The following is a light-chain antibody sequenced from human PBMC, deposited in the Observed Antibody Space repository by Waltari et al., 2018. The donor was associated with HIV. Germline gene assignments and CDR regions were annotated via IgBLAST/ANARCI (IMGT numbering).Light chain of an antibody. CDR1: SSTIGANF. V-gene: IGLV1-47*01. J-gene: IGLJ2*01. CDR2: RND. CDR3: ATWEDRLSAWL. Sequence: QSQLTQPPSISGAPGQRVAISCSGTSSTIGANFVYWYQQFPGMAPRLLIYRNDQRPSGIPDRVASSKSGTAASLAISGLRAEDEADYYCATWEDRLSAWLFGGGTKLTVL.